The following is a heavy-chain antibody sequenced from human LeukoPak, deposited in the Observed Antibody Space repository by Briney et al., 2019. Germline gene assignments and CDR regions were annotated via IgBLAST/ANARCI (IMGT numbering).Heavy chain of an antibody. D-gene: IGHD2/OR15-2a*01. J-gene: IGHJ4*02. CDR2: VRAKTDGGTT. CDR3: AADTPVPLAQIDY. CDR1: GFTFTNAW. V-gene: IGHV3-15*01. Sequence: GGSLRLSCAVSGFTFTNAWMNWVRQALGKGLEWVGRVRAKTDGGTTEYAAPVKGRSSISRDDSTNTVYLQMNSLITEDTAIYYCAADTPVPLAQIDYWGQGALVTVSS.